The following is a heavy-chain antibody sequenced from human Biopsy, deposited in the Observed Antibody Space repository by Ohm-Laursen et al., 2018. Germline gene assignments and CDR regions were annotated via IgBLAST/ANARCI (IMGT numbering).Heavy chain of an antibody. CDR2: LYYNGFT. D-gene: IGHD3-16*02. CDR3: ASGERLRLGEFSHLDV. J-gene: IGHJ6*02. Sequence: GTLSLTCIVSGGSISSYYWSWIRQPPGKGLEWIGILYYNGFTNSNSSLKSRFTISVDPFRNQFSQKLSFVTAADTAVYYCASGERLRLGEFSHLDVWGQGTTVTVSS. CDR1: GGSISSYY. V-gene: IGHV4-59*08.